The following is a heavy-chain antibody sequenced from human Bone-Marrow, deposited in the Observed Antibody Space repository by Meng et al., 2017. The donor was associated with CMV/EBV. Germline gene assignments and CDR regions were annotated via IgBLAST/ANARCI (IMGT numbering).Heavy chain of an antibody. CDR2: IHYTGNT. V-gene: IGHV4-59*13. Sequence: SETLSLTCSVSGDSINNYHCSWIRQSPAKGLEWIGYIHYTGNTQYNPSLKSRVTISMDTSKNQFSLNLNSVTAADAAVYYCAGVKPGPYFDYWGQGTLVTVSS. CDR1: GDSINNYH. CDR3: AGVKPGPYFDY. J-gene: IGHJ4*02. D-gene: IGHD2-21*01.